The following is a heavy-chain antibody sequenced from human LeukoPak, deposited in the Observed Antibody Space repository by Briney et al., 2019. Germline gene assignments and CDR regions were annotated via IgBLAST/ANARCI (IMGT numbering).Heavy chain of an antibody. Sequence: PGGSLRLSCATSGFRFRSYGMSWVRQAPGKGLEWVSSISGSGRTYYADSVRGRVTCSRDDSKSAASLVMNSLRAEDTAVYYCARTVAGQVDVFDIWGQGTMVTVSS. D-gene: IGHD1-1*01. CDR1: GFRFRSYG. V-gene: IGHV3-23*01. CDR3: ARTVAGQVDVFDI. CDR2: ISGSGRT. J-gene: IGHJ3*02.